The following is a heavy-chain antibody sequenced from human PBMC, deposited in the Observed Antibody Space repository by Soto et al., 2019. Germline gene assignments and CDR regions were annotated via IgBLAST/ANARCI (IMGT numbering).Heavy chain of an antibody. Sequence: ASVKVSCKASGGTFSSYAISWVRQAPGQGLEWMGGIIPIFGTANYAQKFQGRVTITADKSTSTAYMELSSLRSEDTAVYYCAREERRDGYKKQSRAFDYWGQGTLVTVSS. CDR2: IIPIFGTA. CDR1: GGTFSSYA. V-gene: IGHV1-69*06. J-gene: IGHJ4*02. D-gene: IGHD5-12*01. CDR3: AREERRDGYKKQSRAFDY.